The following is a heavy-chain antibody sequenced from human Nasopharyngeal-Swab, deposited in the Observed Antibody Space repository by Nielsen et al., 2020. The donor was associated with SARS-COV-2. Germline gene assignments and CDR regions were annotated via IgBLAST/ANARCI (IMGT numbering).Heavy chain of an antibody. J-gene: IGHJ4*02. V-gene: IGHV3-48*03. CDR2: ISSSGSTI. CDR3: ASRGIWFGEFVFGY. Sequence: GESLKISCAASGFTFSSYEMNWVRQAPGKGLEWVSYISSSGSTIYYADSVKGRFTISRDNAKNSLYLQMNSLRAEDTAVYYCASRGIWFGEFVFGYWGQGTLVTVSS. CDR1: GFTFSSYE. D-gene: IGHD3-10*01.